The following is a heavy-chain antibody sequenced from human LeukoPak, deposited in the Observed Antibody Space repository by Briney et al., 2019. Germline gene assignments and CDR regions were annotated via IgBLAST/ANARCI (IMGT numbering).Heavy chain of an antibody. CDR3: ARYPIFGVPTRYYYYYGMDV. J-gene: IGHJ6*02. D-gene: IGHD3-3*01. Sequence: SETLFLTCAVYGGSFSGYYWSRIRQPPGKGLEWIGEINHSGRTNYNPSLKGRVTISVDTSKNQFSLKLSSVTAADTAVYYCARYPIFGVPTRYYYYYGMDVWGQGTTVTVSS. CDR2: INHSGRT. CDR1: GGSFSGYY. V-gene: IGHV4-34*01.